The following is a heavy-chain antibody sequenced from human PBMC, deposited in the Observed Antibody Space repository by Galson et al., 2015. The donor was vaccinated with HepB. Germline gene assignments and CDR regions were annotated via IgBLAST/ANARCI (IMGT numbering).Heavy chain of an antibody. V-gene: IGHV3-7*03. CDR3: VRGGYSGRYWSYYFDY. J-gene: IGHJ4*02. Sequence: SLRLSCAASGFTFRSYSMSWVRQAPGKGLEWVANITQDGGVKYYVDSVKGRFTISRDNANNSLYLQMNSLRAEDTAVYYCVRGGYSGRYWSYYFDYWGQGTLVTVPS. CDR1: GFTFRSYS. D-gene: IGHD1-26*01. CDR2: ITQDGGVK.